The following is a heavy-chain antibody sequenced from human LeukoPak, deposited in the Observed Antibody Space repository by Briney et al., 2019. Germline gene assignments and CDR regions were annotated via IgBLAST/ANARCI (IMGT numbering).Heavy chain of an antibody. CDR3: AIWTSGNY. CDR2: MDPSGSQK. Sequence: GGSLRLSCAASGFTFNRSWMNWVRQAPGKGLEWVANMDPSGSQKRYADSVKGRFTISKDNPGTSLYLEMYSLRAEDTAIYYCAIWTSGNYWGQGTPVTVSS. D-gene: IGHD1-1*01. V-gene: IGHV3-7*01. CDR1: GFTFNRSW. J-gene: IGHJ4*02.